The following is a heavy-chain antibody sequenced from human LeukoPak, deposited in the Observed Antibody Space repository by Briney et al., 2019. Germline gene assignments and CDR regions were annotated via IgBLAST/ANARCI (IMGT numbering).Heavy chain of an antibody. Sequence: SETLSLTCAVYGGSFSGYYWSWIRQPPGKGLEWIGEINHSGSTNYNPSLKSRVTISVDTSKNQFSLKLSSVTAADTAVYYCARGQGITIFGVVKVQDNWFDPWGQGTLVTVSS. D-gene: IGHD3-3*01. V-gene: IGHV4-34*01. CDR2: INHSGST. J-gene: IGHJ5*02. CDR3: ARGQGITIFGVVKVQDNWFDP. CDR1: GGSFSGYY.